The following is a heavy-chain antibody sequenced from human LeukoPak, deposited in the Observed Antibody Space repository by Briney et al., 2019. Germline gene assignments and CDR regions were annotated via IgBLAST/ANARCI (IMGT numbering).Heavy chain of an antibody. CDR3: ARDTSLYYYGSGSRYYYGMDV. CDR1: GGSISSYY. D-gene: IGHD3-10*01. V-gene: IGHV4-59*01. Sequence: SETLSLTCTVSGGSISSYYWSWIRQPPGKGLEWIGYIYYSGSTNYNPSLKSRVTISVDTSKNQFSLKLSSVTAADTAVYYCARDTSLYYYGSGSRYYYGMDVWGQGTTVTVSS. CDR2: IYYSGST. J-gene: IGHJ6*02.